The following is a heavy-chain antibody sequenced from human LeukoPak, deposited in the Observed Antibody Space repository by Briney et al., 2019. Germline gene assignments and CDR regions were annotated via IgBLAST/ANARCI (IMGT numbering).Heavy chain of an antibody. CDR1: GYTFTGYY. J-gene: IGHJ4*02. Sequence: ASAKVSCKASGYTFTGYYMHCVRQAPGQGLEWMGWINPNSGGTKYAQKFQGRVTMTRDTSISTAYMELSRLRSDDTAVYYCAREEVEYYYDSSGYLIDYWGQGTLVTVSS. CDR3: AREEVEYYYDSSGYLIDY. V-gene: IGHV1-2*02. CDR2: INPNSGGT. D-gene: IGHD3-22*01.